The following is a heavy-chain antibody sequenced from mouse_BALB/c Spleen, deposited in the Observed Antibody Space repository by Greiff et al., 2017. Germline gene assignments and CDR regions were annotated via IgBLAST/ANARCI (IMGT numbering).Heavy chain of an antibody. V-gene: IGHV3-8*02. Sequence: VQLKQSGPSLVKPSQTLSLTCSVTGDSITSGYWNWIRKFPGNKLEYMGYISYSGSTYYNPSLKSRISITRDTSKNQYYLQLNSVTTEDTATYYCARNYYGSSYRYWYFDVWGAGTTVTVSS. D-gene: IGHD1-1*01. CDR2: ISYSGST. CDR3: ARNYYGSSYRYWYFDV. J-gene: IGHJ1*01. CDR1: GDSITSGY.